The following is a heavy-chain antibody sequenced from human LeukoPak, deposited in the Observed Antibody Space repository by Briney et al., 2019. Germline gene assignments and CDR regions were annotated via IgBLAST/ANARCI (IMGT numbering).Heavy chain of an antibody. Sequence: VRXXXGXGRXXFSFIYSGTIHYXXSVKGRFTISRXNXXNXXYLQMNSLRAEDTAVYYCAXXAXXXXXPXXYWXQGTLVTVSS. J-gene: IGHJ4*02. CDR3: AXXAXXXXXPXXY. V-gene: IGHV3-53*01. CDR2: IYSGTI.